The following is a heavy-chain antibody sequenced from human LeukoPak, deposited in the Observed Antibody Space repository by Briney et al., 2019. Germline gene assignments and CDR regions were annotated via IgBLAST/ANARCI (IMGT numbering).Heavy chain of an antibody. D-gene: IGHD3-16*01. CDR1: GFTXXSYW. Sequence: RLSCXASGFTXXSYWXXWARQAPGKGLEWVASINHNGNVNYYVDSVKGRFTISRDNAKNSLYLQMSNLRAEDTAVYFCARGGGLDVWGQGATVTVSS. CDR3: ARGGGLDV. J-gene: IGHJ6*02. CDR2: INHNGNVN. V-gene: IGHV3-7*03.